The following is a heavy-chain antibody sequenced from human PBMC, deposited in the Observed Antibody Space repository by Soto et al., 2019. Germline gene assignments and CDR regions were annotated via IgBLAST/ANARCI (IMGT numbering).Heavy chain of an antibody. CDR3: ARSAAKGYFFDW. J-gene: IGHJ4*02. V-gene: IGHV3-33*01. CDR2: IWCNGDHI. CDR1: GFVFSSYC. D-gene: IGHD2-15*01. Sequence: PGGSLRLTCAASGFVFSSYCMHWVRQVPGKGLDWVSFIWCNGDHISYGDSVKGQFTISRDNSRNTLDLQMDTLRAEDTAVYYCARSAAKGYFFDWWGRGSLVTVSS.